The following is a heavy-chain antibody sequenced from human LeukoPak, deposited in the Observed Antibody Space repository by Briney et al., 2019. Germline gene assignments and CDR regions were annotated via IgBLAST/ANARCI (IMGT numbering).Heavy chain of an antibody. CDR1: GFTFSSYA. D-gene: IGHD3-22*01. CDR2: ISGSGGST. Sequence: GGSLRLSCAASGFTFSSYAMNWVRQAPGKGLEWVSAISGSGGSTYYADSVKGRFTISRDNSKNTLYLQMNSLRAEDTAVYYCAKVFSRGYYDSSGYYYKDYWGQGTLVTVSS. J-gene: IGHJ4*02. CDR3: AKVFSRGYYDSSGYYYKDY. V-gene: IGHV3-23*01.